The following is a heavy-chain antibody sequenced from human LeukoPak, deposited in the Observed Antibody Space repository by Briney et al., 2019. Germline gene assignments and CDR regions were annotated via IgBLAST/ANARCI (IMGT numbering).Heavy chain of an antibody. V-gene: IGHV4-59*08. CDR3: ARHRDSLGFRNWFDP. D-gene: IGHD3-16*01. CDR1: GGSISSHY. CDR2: TFYTGST. J-gene: IGHJ5*02. Sequence: PSETLSLTCTVSGGSISSHYWSWIRQSPGRGLEWIGFTFYTGSTNSNPSLKSRVTMSADPSKNQVSLRLISVTAADTAIYYCARHRDSLGFRNWFDPWGQGTLVSVSS.